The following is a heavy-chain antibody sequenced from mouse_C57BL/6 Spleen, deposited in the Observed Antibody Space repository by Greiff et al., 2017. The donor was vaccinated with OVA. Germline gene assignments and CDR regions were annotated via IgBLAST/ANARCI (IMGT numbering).Heavy chain of an antibody. CDR2: IYPGSGNT. V-gene: IGHV1-76*01. J-gene: IGHJ2*01. CDR3: ARYDLYYFDY. CDR1: GYTFTDYY. D-gene: IGHD2-3*01. Sequence: QVQLQQSGAELVRPGASVKLSCKASGYTFTDYYINWVKQRPGQGLEWIARIYPGSGNTYYNEKFKGKATLTAEKSSSTAYMQLSSLTSEDSAVYFCARYDLYYFDYWGQGTTLTVSS.